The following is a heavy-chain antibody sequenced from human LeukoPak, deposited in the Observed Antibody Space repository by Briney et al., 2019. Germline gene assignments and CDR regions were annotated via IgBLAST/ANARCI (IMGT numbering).Heavy chain of an antibody. Sequence: SETLSLTCTVSGDSINDHYWSWIRQPPGESLEWMAHIYSSVSNNYNPSLKSRVTISIDTSKSQFSLKLTSVTAADAGVYYCARQRCSGGSCYRVHQFYYMDVWGKGTTVTVPS. CDR2: IYSSVSN. J-gene: IGHJ6*03. CDR3: ARQRCSGGSCYRVHQFYYMDV. CDR1: GDSINDHY. V-gene: IGHV4-4*09. D-gene: IGHD2-15*01.